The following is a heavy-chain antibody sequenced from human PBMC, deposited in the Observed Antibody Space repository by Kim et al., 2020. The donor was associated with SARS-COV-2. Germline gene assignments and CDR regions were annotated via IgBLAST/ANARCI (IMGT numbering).Heavy chain of an antibody. CDR3: ARDKARRGYSYGPFDY. V-gene: IGHV3-33*01. Sequence: GGSLRLSCAASGFTFSSYGMHWVRQAPGKGLEWVAVIWYDGSNKYYADSVKGRFTISRDNSKNTLYLQMNSLRAEDTAVYYCARDKARRGYSYGPFDYWGQGTLVTVSS. CDR1: GFTFSSYG. D-gene: IGHD5-18*01. CDR2: IWYDGSNK. J-gene: IGHJ4*02.